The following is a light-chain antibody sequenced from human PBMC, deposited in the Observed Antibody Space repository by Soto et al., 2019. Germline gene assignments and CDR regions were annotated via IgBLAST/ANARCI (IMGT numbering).Light chain of an antibody. J-gene: IGKJ1*01. Sequence: EMVLTQSPGTLSLSPGERATLSCRASQSVSSSYLAWYQQKPGQAPRLLIYGASSRATGIPDRFSGSGSGTDFTLTISRLEPDDSAVYYCQQYGDSTETFGQGTKVDIK. CDR3: QQYGDSTET. CDR2: GAS. CDR1: QSVSSSY. V-gene: IGKV3-20*01.